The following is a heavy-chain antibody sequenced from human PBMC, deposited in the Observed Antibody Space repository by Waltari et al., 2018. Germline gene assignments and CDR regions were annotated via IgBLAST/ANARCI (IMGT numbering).Heavy chain of an antibody. Sequence: EVQLVESGGGLVQPGRSLRLSCAASGFTFDDYAMHWVRQAPGKGLGWVSGISWNSGSIGYADSVKGRFTISRDNAKNSLYLQMNSLRAEDTALYYCAKDMGEISSSWYYYYYGMDVWGQGTTVTVSS. CDR2: ISWNSGSI. CDR1: GFTFDDYA. J-gene: IGHJ6*02. CDR3: AKDMGEISSSWYYYYYGMDV. D-gene: IGHD6-13*01. V-gene: IGHV3-9*01.